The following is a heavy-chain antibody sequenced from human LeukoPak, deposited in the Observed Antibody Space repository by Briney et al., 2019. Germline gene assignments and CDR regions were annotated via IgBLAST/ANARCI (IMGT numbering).Heavy chain of an antibody. V-gene: IGHV1-2*02. J-gene: IGHJ5*02. CDR3: ARDLYSSSPTEWFDP. CDR2: INPNSGGT. Sequence: ASVKVSCKASGYTFTGYYVHWVRQAPGQGLEWMGWINPNSGGTNYAQKFQGRVTMTRDTSISTAYMELSRLRSDDTAVYYCARDLYSSSPTEWFDPWGQGTLVTVSS. D-gene: IGHD6-6*01. CDR1: GYTFTGYY.